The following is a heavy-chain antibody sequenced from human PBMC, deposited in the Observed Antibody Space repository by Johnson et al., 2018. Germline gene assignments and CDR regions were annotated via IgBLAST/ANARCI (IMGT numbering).Heavy chain of an antibody. CDR2: PYYRSKCHN. CDR1: GDTVSRNSAA. D-gene: IGHD6-13*01. J-gene: IGHJ5*02. CDR3: ARRANSSSWNWFDP. V-gene: IGHV6-1*01. Sequence: QVQLQQSGPGLVKPSQTXSLTCAISGDTVSRNSAAWNCIRHSPSRGLEWLGRPYYRSKCHNDSAVSVKSRITINPDTSKNQFSLQLNSVTPEDTAVYYCARRANSSSWNWFDPWGQGTLVTVSS.